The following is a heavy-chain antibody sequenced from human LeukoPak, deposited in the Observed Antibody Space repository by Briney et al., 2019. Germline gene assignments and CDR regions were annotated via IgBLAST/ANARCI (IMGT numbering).Heavy chain of an antibody. Sequence: GGSLRLSCAASGFTFSSYAMSWVRQAPGKGLEWVSAISGSGGSTYYADSVKGRLTISRDNSKKTLYLQMNSLRAEDTAVYYCAKPKHIVVVIGWFDPWGQGTLVTVSS. CDR3: AKPKHIVVVIGWFDP. CDR2: ISGSGGST. CDR1: GFTFSSYA. D-gene: IGHD2-21*01. V-gene: IGHV3-23*01. J-gene: IGHJ5*02.